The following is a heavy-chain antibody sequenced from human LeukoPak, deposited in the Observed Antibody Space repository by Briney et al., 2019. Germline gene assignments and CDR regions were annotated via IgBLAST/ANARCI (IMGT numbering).Heavy chain of an antibody. Sequence: ASVKVSCKASGGTFSSYAISWVRQAPGQGLEWMGRIIPILGIANYAQKFQGRVTITADKSTSTAYMELSSLRAEDTAVYYCAKDEGDSGYSGYDSRPSFDYWGQGTLVTVSS. CDR3: AKDEGDSGYSGYDSRPSFDY. CDR1: GGTFSSYA. J-gene: IGHJ4*02. D-gene: IGHD5-12*01. V-gene: IGHV1-69*04. CDR2: IIPILGIA.